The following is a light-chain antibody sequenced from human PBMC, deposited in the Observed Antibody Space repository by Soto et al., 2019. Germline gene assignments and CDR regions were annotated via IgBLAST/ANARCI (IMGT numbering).Light chain of an antibody. CDR2: AAS. J-gene: IGKJ5*01. V-gene: IGKV1-9*01. CDR1: RDINNY. Sequence: DVQLTQSPAFLSASIGDRVTITFRASRDINNYLSWYQQKPGKAPRLLMHAASSLEPGVPSTFSGSVSGTEFTLTISSLQADDFATYFCQQVKDYPITFGQGTRLEIK. CDR3: QQVKDYPIT.